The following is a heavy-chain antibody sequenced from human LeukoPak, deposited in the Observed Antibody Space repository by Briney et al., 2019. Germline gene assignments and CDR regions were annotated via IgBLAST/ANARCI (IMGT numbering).Heavy chain of an antibody. V-gene: IGHV3-74*01. CDR1: GFTFSSYW. Sequence: GGSLRLSCAASGFTFSSYWMHWVRQAPGKGLVWVSRINSDGSSTSYADSVKGRFTISRDNAKNTLYLQMNSLRAEDTAVYYCASETNPFYCSGGSCYPDYWGQGTLVTVSS. D-gene: IGHD2-15*01. CDR3: ASETNPFYCSGGSCYPDY. CDR2: INSDGSST. J-gene: IGHJ4*02.